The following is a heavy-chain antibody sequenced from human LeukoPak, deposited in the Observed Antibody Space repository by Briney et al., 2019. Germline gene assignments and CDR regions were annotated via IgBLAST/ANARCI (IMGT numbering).Heavy chain of an antibody. CDR2: INANGLST. J-gene: IGHJ5*02. CDR1: EFTFSSYA. CDR3: AKNLGVGSSWFDP. D-gene: IGHD3-10*01. Sequence: GGSLRLSCAASEFTFSSYAMSWVRQAPGKGLEWVSTINANGLSTYYADSVKGRFTISRDNSKNTLYLQMNSLRAEDTAVYYCAKNLGVGSSWFDPWGQGTLVTVSS. V-gene: IGHV3-23*01.